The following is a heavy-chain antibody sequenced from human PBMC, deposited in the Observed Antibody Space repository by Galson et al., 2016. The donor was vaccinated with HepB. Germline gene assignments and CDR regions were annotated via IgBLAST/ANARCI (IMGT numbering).Heavy chain of an antibody. CDR1: GYTFTDYY. Sequence: SVKVSCKASGYTFTDYYIHWVRQAPGNGLEWMGWMNPNTGGTYYVQKFQGRVTMTRDTSIRTAYMELKRLRSADTAVYYCARVGVLGVPDYWGQGTLVTVSS. D-gene: IGHD3-16*01. CDR2: MNPNTGGT. J-gene: IGHJ4*02. V-gene: IGHV1-2*02. CDR3: ARVGVLGVPDY.